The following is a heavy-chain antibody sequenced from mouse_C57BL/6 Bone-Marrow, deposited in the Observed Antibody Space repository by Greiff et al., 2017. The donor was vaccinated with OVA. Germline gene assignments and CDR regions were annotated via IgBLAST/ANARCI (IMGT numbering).Heavy chain of an antibody. CDR3: ARKWLLLYFDY. D-gene: IGHD2-3*01. CDR2: IWSGGST. J-gene: IGHJ2*01. V-gene: IGHV2-2*01. Sequence: VQLQESGPGLVQPSQSLSITCTVSGFSLTSYGVHWVRQSPGKGLEWLGVIWSGGSTDYNAAFISRLSISKDNSKSQVFFKMNSLQADDTAIYYCARKWLLLYFDYWGQGTTLTVSS. CDR1: GFSLTSYG.